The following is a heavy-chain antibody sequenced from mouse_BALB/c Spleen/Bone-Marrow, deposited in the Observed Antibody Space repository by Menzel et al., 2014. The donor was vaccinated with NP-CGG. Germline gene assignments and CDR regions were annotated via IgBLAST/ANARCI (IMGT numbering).Heavy chain of an antibody. CDR1: GYTFTSYW. CDR2: IDPSDSET. J-gene: IGHJ4*01. CDR3: ARALGDGYYYAMDY. Sequence: VKLVESGAELVKPGAPVKLSRKASGYTFTSYWMNWVKQRPGRGLEWIGRIDPSDSETHYNQKFKDKATLTVDKSSSTAYIQLSSLTSEDSAVYYCARALGDGYYYAMDYWGQGTSVTVSS. D-gene: IGHD2-3*01. V-gene: IGHV1-69*02.